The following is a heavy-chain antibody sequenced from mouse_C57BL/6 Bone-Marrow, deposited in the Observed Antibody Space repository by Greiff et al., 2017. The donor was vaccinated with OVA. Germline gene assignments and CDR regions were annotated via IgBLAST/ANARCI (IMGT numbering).Heavy chain of an antibody. D-gene: IGHD2-5*01. V-gene: IGHV1-52*01. Sequence: QVQLQQPGAELVRPGSSVKLSCKASGYTFTSYWMHWVKQRPIQGLEWIGNIDPAGSDTNYNQKFKDKATLTVDKSSSTAYMQLSSLTSEDSAVYDCARREYSNYDWYFDDWGKGTPVTVSS. CDR3: ARREYSNYDWYFDD. J-gene: IGHJ1*03. CDR2: IDPAGSDT. CDR1: GYTFTSYW.